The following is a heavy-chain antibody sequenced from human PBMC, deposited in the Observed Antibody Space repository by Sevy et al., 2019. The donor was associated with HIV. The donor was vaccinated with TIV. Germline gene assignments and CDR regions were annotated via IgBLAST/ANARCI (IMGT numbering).Heavy chain of an antibody. Sequence: SGPTLVNPTQTLTLTCTFSGFSLITSGVGVGWIRQPPGKALEWLALVYWDDDKRYSPSLKSRLTITKDTSKNQVVLTMTNMDPVDTATYYCAHSDSTGYYFDYWGQGTLVTAPQ. CDR3: AHSDSTGYYFDY. CDR1: GFSLITSGVG. D-gene: IGHD3-22*01. CDR2: VYWDDDK. V-gene: IGHV2-5*02. J-gene: IGHJ4*02.